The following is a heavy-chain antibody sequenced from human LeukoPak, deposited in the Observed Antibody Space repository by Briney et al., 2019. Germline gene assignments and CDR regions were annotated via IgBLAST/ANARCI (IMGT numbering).Heavy chain of an antibody. Sequence: ASVKLSCKASGYTFTGYYMHWVRQPPGQGLELVGWINPNNGGTNYAQKFQGRVTMTRDTSISTAYMELSRLRSDETPVYYCARGYDSSGYYPGWGQGTLVTVSS. V-gene: IGHV1-2*02. CDR3: ARGYDSSGYYPG. J-gene: IGHJ4*02. D-gene: IGHD3-22*01. CDR1: GYTFTGYY. CDR2: INPNNGGT.